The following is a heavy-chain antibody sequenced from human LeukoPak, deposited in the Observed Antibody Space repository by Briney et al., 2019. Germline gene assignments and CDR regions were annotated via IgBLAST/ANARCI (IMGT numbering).Heavy chain of an antibody. CDR2: IYSGGTT. D-gene: IGHD6-13*01. CDR3: ARLTAAGRRTDFDY. V-gene: IGHV3-66*02. CDR1: DLPVSINY. J-gene: IGHJ4*02. Sequence: GGSLRLSCAASDLPVSINYMTWVRQAPGKGLEWVSVIYSGGTTFYADSVKGRFTISRDNSKNTLYLQMNSLRVEDTAVYYCARLTAAGRRTDFDYWGQGTLVTVSS.